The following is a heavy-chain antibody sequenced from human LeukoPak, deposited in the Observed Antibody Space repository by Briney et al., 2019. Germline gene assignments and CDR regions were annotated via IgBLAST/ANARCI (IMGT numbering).Heavy chain of an antibody. Sequence: GGSLRLSCVGSGFSLSYHGMSWVRQAPGKGLEWISYSKSEGMMTSYADSVKGRFTISRDNAKNSLYLQMNSLRAEDTAVYYCARDSLRLEIDYWGQGTLVTVSS. D-gene: IGHD1-1*01. CDR1: GFSLSYHG. J-gene: IGHJ4*02. V-gene: IGHV3-48*03. CDR3: ARDSLRLEIDY. CDR2: SKSEGMMT.